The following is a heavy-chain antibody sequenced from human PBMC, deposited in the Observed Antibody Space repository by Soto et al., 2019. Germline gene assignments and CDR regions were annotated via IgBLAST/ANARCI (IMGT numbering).Heavy chain of an antibody. J-gene: IGHJ5*02. V-gene: IGHV4-61*01. D-gene: IGHD3-3*01. Sequence: SETLSLTCTVSGGSVSSGSYYWSWIRQPPGKGLEWIGYIYYSGSTNYNPSLKSRVTISVDTSKNQFSLKLSSVTAADTAVYYCAGTYYDFWSGYYTGNRFDPWGQGTLVTVSS. CDR2: IYYSGST. CDR3: AGTYYDFWSGYYTGNRFDP. CDR1: GGSVSSGSYY.